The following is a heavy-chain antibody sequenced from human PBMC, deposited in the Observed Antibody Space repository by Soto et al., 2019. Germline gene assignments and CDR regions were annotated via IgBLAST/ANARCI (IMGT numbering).Heavy chain of an antibody. D-gene: IGHD3-10*01. V-gene: IGHV3-23*01. CDR2: ISGSGGST. CDR1: GFTFSSYA. Sequence: EVQLLESGGGLVQPGGSLRLSCAASGFTFSSYAMSWVRQAPGKGLEWVSAISGSGGSTYYADSMKGRFTISRDNSKNTLYLQMNSLRAEDAAVYYCAKGIYTMVRKDDYYYYGMDVWGQGTTVTVSS. CDR3: AKGIYTMVRKDDYYYYGMDV. J-gene: IGHJ6*02.